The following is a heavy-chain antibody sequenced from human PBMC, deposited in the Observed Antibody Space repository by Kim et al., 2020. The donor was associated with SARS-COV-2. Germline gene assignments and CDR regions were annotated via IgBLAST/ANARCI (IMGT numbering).Heavy chain of an antibody. CDR2: IYSSGST. J-gene: IGHJ4*02. D-gene: IGHD6-19*01. V-gene: IGHV4-59*02. Sequence: SETLSLTCTVSGGLVGNYFWSWMRQPPGKGLEWIGFIYSSGSTSYNPSLKSRVAISLDTPRNQFSLRLSSVTAADTAIYYCARVTSGWYEVDFWGQGTLV. CDR3: ARVTSGWYEVDF. CDR1: GGLVGNYF.